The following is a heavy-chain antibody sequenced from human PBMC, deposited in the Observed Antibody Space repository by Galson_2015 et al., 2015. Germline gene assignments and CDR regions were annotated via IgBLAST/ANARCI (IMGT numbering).Heavy chain of an antibody. V-gene: IGHV3-30*01. J-gene: IGHJ6*03. CDR2: FDGSNI. Sequence: FDGSNIYYEDSVKGRITISRDNSKNTLYLQMNSLRAEDTALYFCARSPGDFWSGYYGYYYMDVWGKGTTVTVSS. CDR3: ARSPGDFWSGYYGYYYMDV. D-gene: IGHD3-3*01.